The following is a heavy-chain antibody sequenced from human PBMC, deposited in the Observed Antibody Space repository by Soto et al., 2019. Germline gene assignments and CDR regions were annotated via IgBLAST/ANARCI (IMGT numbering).Heavy chain of an antibody. V-gene: IGHV1-8*02. CDR2: MNPNSGNT. J-gene: IGHJ6*02. CDR3: ARWNYYYGMDV. CDR1: GGTFSSYA. Sequence: ASVKVSCKASGGTFSSYAINWVRQATGQGLEWMGWMNPNSGNTGYAQKFQGRVTMTRNTSISTAYMELSSLRSEDTAVYYCARWNYYYGMDVWGQGTTVTVSS.